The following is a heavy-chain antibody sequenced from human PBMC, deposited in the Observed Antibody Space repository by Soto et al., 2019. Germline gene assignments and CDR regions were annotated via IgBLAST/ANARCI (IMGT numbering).Heavy chain of an antibody. CDR2: IYYSGST. J-gene: IGHJ4*02. V-gene: IGHV4-30-4*01. CDR3: ARFSGYDSNFDY. CDR1: GGSISSGDYY. D-gene: IGHD5-12*01. Sequence: PSETLSLTCTVSGGSISSGDYYWSWIRQPPGKGLEWIGYIYYSGSTYYNPSLKSRVTISVDTSKNQLSLKLSSVTAADTAVYYCARFSGYDSNFDYWGQGTLVTVSS.